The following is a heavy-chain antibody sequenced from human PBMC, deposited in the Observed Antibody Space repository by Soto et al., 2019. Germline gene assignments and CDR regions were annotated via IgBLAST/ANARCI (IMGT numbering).Heavy chain of an antibody. CDR1: VFTFSEYY. V-gene: IGHV3-11*06. Sequence: GSLRLSCEVSVFTFSEYYMRWIRQGPGRGLFWVSYISNSGTFTRYSDSVKGRFSISRDNTKNFLYLQMNNLRADDTAVYYCARSGDNSKALDYWGQGTPVTVSS. CDR3: ARSGDNSKALDY. J-gene: IGHJ4*02. CDR2: ISNSGTFT. D-gene: IGHD1-1*01.